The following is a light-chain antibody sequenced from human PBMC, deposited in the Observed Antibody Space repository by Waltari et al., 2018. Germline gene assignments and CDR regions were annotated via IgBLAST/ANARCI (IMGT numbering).Light chain of an antibody. V-gene: IGKV1-5*03. Sequence: DFQMTQSPSTLSASVGDRVTITCRAIQSISSWLAWYQQKPEKAPKLLIYKPSSLESGVPSRFSGSGSRTEFTLTISSLQPDDFATYYCQQYNSYSYTFGQGTKLEIK. CDR1: QSISSW. J-gene: IGKJ2*01. CDR2: KPS. CDR3: QQYNSYSYT.